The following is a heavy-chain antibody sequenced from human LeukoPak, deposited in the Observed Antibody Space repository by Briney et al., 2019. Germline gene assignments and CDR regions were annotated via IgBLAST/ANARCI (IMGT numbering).Heavy chain of an antibody. CDR2: IYYSGST. CDR3: ARSLYSSSWAPYYYYGMDV. J-gene: IGHJ6*02. D-gene: IGHD6-13*01. V-gene: IGHV4-59*06. CDR1: GGSISSYY. Sequence: SETLSLTCTVSGGSISSYYWSWIRQPAGKGLEWIGRIYYSGSTYYNPSLKSRVTISVDTSKNQFSLKLSSVTAADTAVYYCARSLYSSSWAPYYYYGMDVWGQGTTVTVSS.